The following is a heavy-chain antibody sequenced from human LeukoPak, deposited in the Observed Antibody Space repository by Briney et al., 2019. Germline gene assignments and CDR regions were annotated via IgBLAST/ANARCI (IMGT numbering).Heavy chain of an antibody. CDR3: ARGKLYYGSGLLNWFDP. J-gene: IGHJ5*02. Sequence: SETLSLTCAVYGGSFSGYYWSWIRQPPGKGLEWIGEINHSGGTNYNPSLKSRVTISVDTSKNQFSLKLSSVTAADTAVYYCARGKLYYGSGLLNWFDPWGQGTLVTVSS. CDR2: INHSGGT. V-gene: IGHV4-34*01. CDR1: GGSFSGYY. D-gene: IGHD3-10*01.